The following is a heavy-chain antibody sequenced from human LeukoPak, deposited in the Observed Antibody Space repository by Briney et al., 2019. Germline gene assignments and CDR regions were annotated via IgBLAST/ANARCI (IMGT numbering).Heavy chain of an antibody. J-gene: IGHJ4*02. CDR1: GFTISGHW. CDR2: IKQDGSEK. Sequence: PGGSLCLSCAASGFTISGHWRSWVRQDPGKGLEWVANIKQDGSEKYYVDSVKGRFTISRDNAKNSLYLQMNSLRAEDTAVYYCAREPYGDYFDYWGQGTLVTVSS. CDR3: AREPYGDYFDY. V-gene: IGHV3-7*03. D-gene: IGHD4-17*01.